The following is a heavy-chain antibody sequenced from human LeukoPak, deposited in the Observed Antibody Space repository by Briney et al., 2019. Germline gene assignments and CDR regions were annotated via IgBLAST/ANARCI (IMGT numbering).Heavy chain of an antibody. J-gene: IGHJ3*02. V-gene: IGHV3-21*01. CDR2: ISSSSSYI. CDR3: ARGGSSWYGAFDI. D-gene: IGHD6-13*01. CDR1: GYIFSSYA. Sequence: GGSLRLSCVGSGYIFSSYAMTWVRQAPGKGLEWVSSISSSSSYIYYADSVKGRFTISRDNAKNSLYLQMNSLRAEDTAVYYCARGGSSWYGAFDIWGQGTMVTVSS.